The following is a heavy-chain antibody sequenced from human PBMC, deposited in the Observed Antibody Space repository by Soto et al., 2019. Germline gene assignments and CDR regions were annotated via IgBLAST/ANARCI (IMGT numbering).Heavy chain of an antibody. D-gene: IGHD3-9*01. Sequence: ASVKVSCKASGYTFTSYGISWVRQAPGQGLEWMGWISAYNGNTNYVQKLQGRVTMTTDTSTSTAYMELRSLRSDDTAVYYCARPLRYFDWLFNDAFDIWGQGTMVTVSS. CDR2: ISAYNGNT. J-gene: IGHJ3*02. CDR3: ARPLRYFDWLFNDAFDI. CDR1: GYTFTSYG. V-gene: IGHV1-18*01.